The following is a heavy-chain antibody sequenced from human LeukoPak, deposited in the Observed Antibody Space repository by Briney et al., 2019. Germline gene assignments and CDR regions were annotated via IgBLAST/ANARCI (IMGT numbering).Heavy chain of an antibody. V-gene: IGHV1-2*02. J-gene: IGHJ4*02. CDR2: INPNSGGT. Sequence: ASVKVSCKASGYTFTGYYMHWVRQAPGQGLEWMGWINPNSGGTNYAQKFQGRDTMTRDTSISTAYMELSRLRSDDTAVYYCAREYSSRSSNLYGVLGYWGQGTLVTVSS. CDR3: AREYSSRSSNLYGVLGY. D-gene: IGHD6-13*01. CDR1: GYTFTGYY.